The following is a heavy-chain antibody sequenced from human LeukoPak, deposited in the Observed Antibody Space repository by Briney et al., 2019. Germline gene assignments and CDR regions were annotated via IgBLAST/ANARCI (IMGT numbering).Heavy chain of an antibody. CDR2: IYYRGST. J-gene: IGHJ6*03. D-gene: IGHD5-24*01. V-gene: IGHV4-59*01. Sequence: SETLSLTCTVSGGSISGYYWSWIRQPPGKGLEWIGFIYYRGSTNYNPSLKSRVTISVDTSKNQFSLKLSSVTAADTAIYYCARVRDGYNPMTPYYYYMDVWGKGTTVTVSS. CDR1: GGSISGYY. CDR3: ARVRDGYNPMTPYYYYMDV.